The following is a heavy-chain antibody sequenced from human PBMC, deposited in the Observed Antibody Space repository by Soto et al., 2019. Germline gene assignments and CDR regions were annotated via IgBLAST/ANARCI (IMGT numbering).Heavy chain of an antibody. J-gene: IGHJ6*02. CDR3: VKDLGPMLTTGGQVYGMDV. CDR1: GFTFDNFA. Sequence: EVQLVESGGGLILPGRSLRLSCAASGFTFDNFAMHWVRQAPGKGLEWVSSISWNSGGKGYADSVKGRFTIPRDNDINYMYRQMNSLRPEDTAVYHCVKDLGPMLTTGGQVYGMDVWGQGTTVTVSS. V-gene: IGHV3-9*01. CDR2: ISWNSGGK. D-gene: IGHD4-4*01.